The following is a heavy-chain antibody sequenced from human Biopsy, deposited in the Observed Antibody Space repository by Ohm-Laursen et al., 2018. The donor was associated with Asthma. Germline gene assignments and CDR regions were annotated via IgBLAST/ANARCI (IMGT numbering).Heavy chain of an antibody. V-gene: IGHV4-31*03. D-gene: IGHD2-8*01. CDR1: GGSLSSGPYY. Sequence: TLSLTCTASGGSLSSGPYYWSWVRQHPGKGLEWIGYINYSGSTLYSPSLESRVTVSVDTSKNQFSLKLSSVTAADTAVYYCARDLSGYCTSSACYGFDSWGQGTLVTVSS. CDR3: ARDLSGYCTSSACYGFDS. J-gene: IGHJ5*01. CDR2: INYSGST.